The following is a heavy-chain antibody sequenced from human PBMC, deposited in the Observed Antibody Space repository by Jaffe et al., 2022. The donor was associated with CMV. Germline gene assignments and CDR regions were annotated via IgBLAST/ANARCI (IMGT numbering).Heavy chain of an antibody. V-gene: IGHV3-23*01. D-gene: IGHD1-1*01. CDR1: GFTFSSYA. CDR3: AKDSYNWNDVFRGNTVDY. CDR2: ISGSGGST. J-gene: IGHJ4*02. Sequence: EVQLLESGGGLVQPGGSLRLSCAASGFTFSSYAMSWVRQAPGKGLEWVSAISGSGGSTYYADSVKGRFTISRDNSKNTLYLQMNSLRAEDTAVYYCAKDSYNWNDVFRGNTVDYWGQGTLVTVSS.